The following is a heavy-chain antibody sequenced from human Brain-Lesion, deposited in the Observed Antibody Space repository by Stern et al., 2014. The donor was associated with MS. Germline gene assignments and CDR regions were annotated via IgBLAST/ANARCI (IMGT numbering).Heavy chain of an antibody. V-gene: IGHV4-61*02. J-gene: IGHJ4*02. Sequence: QLQLQESGPGLVKPSQTLSLTCTVSGGSISSGSDYWSWIRQPLGKGLEWIGRIHPSGSAFYTPSLKSRVTISTDTSMNQFSLELNSATAADTAIYYCASGYRIFDYWGQGILVTVSS. D-gene: IGHD5-18*01. CDR1: GGSISSGSDY. CDR2: IHPSGSA. CDR3: ASGYRIFDY.